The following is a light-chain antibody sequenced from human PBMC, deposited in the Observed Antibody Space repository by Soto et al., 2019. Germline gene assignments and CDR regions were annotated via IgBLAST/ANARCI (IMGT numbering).Light chain of an antibody. Sequence: QSVLTQPSSASGSPGQSVTISCTGTSSDVGGYNYVSWYQQQSGKAPKLMIYEVSKRPSGVPDRFSGSKSGNTASLTVSGLQAEDEADYYCSSYAGSNTVVFGGGTKLTVL. CDR2: EVS. J-gene: IGLJ2*01. V-gene: IGLV2-8*01. CDR3: SSYAGSNTVV. CDR1: SSDVGGYNY.